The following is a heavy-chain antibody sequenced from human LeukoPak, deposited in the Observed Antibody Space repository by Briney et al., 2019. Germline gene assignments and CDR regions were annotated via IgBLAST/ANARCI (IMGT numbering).Heavy chain of an antibody. D-gene: IGHD2-2*01. Sequence: GGSLRLSCAASGFTFRTFGMNWVRQAPGKGLEWVSAISGRGGSTYYADSVKGRFTISRDNSKNTLYLQMNSLRAEDTAVYYCAKEGPYQLSYNWFDPWGQGTLVTVSS. CDR2: ISGRGGST. J-gene: IGHJ5*02. CDR1: GFTFRTFG. CDR3: AKEGPYQLSYNWFDP. V-gene: IGHV3-23*01.